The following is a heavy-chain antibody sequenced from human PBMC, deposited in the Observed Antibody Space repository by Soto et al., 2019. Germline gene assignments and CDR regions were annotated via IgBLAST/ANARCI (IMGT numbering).Heavy chain of an antibody. CDR2: TYYRSKWYN. Sequence: SQTLSLTCAISEDSVSSNSAAWSWIRQSPSRGLEWLGRTYYRSKWYNDYAVSVKSRITINPDTSKNQFSLQLKFVTPEDTAVYYCVRGIGYIDSWGQGTLVTVSS. D-gene: IGHD3-3*01. CDR3: VRGIGYIDS. V-gene: IGHV6-1*01. CDR1: EDSVSSNSAA. J-gene: IGHJ4*02.